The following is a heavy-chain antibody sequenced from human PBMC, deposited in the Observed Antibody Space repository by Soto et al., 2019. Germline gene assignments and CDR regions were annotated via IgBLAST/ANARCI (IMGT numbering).Heavy chain of an antibody. V-gene: IGHV3-23*01. CDR2: ISGSGGNT. J-gene: IGHJ4*02. D-gene: IGHD2-2*01. CDR3: AKDQGSTLYYFDY. Sequence: EVPLLESGGGLVQPGGSLRLSCAASGFTFSNYAMSWLRQAPGKGLEWVSISGSGGNTYYADSVKGRFTISRDNSKNTLYLHMNSLRAEDTAVYYCAKDQGSTLYYFDYWGQGTLVTVSS. CDR1: GFTFSNYA.